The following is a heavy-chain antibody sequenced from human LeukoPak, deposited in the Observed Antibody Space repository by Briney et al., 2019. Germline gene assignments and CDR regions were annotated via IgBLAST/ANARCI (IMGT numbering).Heavy chain of an antibody. D-gene: IGHD3-10*01. CDR3: TRSGLTYGSGSFYTRDY. J-gene: IGHJ4*02. CDR1: GFTFSSYW. Sequence: GGSLRLSCAASGFTFSSYWMHWVRQAPGKGLMWVSRINSDGNNTSYADSVKGRFTISRDNAKNTVYLQMNSLRAEDTAVYCCTRSGLTYGSGSFYTRDYWGQGTLVTVSS. V-gene: IGHV3-74*01. CDR2: INSDGNNT.